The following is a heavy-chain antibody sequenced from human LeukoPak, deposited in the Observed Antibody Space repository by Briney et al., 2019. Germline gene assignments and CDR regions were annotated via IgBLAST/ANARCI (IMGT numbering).Heavy chain of an antibody. J-gene: IGHJ3*02. V-gene: IGHV4-30-4*07. Sequence: SETLSLTCAVSGGSISSGGYSWSWIRQPPRQGLEWLGYFFYTGNTYYNPSLKSRVTISVDTSKNQFSLKLSSVTAADTAVYYCARGSGSTASNDAFDIWGQGTMVTVSS. D-gene: IGHD3-10*01. CDR1: GGSISSGGYS. CDR2: FFYTGNT. CDR3: ARGSGSTASNDAFDI.